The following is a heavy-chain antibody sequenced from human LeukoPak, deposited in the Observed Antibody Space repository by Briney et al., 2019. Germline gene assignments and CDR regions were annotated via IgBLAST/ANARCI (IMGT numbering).Heavy chain of an antibody. J-gene: IGHJ3*02. D-gene: IGHD3-22*01. CDR1: GGSISSSNYY. CDR3: ARRRSYVFGTMIGGAFDI. V-gene: IGHV4-39*01. CDR2: IYYSGST. Sequence: SETLSLTCTVSGGSISSSNYYWGWIRQPPGKGLEWIGSIYYSGSTYYNPSLKSRVTISVDTSKNQFSLKLSSVTAADTAVYYCARRRSYVFGTMIGGAFDIWGQGTMATVSS.